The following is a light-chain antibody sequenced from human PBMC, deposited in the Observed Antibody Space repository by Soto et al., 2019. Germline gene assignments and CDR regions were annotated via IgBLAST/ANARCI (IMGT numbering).Light chain of an antibody. CDR3: CSYAGSYTFEV. CDR1: SSDVGGYNY. Sequence: QSVLTQPRSVSGSPGQSVTISCTGTSSDVGGYNYVSWYQQHPGKAPKLMIYDVSKRPSGVPDRFSGSKSGNTASLTISGLQAEDEADYYCCSYAGSYTFEVFGTGTKLTVL. J-gene: IGLJ1*01. V-gene: IGLV2-11*01. CDR2: DVS.